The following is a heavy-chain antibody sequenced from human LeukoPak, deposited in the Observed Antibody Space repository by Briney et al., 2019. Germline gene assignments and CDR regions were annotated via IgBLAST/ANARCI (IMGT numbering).Heavy chain of an antibody. Sequence: GASVKVSCKISGFGLSVLSIHWMRQAPGKGLEWVGGIRPETGEPIFAQKFRGRVTITEDTFTDTGYLELRGLTSEDTAVYYCARAGSVIVVVPPDHRPFSFDYWGQGTLVTVSS. D-gene: IGHD2-2*01. CDR2: IRPETGEP. V-gene: IGHV1-24*01. CDR3: ARAGSVIVVVPPDHRPFSFDY. J-gene: IGHJ4*02. CDR1: GFGLSVLS.